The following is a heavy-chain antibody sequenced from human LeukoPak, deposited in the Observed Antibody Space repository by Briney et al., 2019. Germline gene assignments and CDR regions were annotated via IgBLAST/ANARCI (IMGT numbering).Heavy chain of an antibody. J-gene: IGHJ4*02. CDR3: ATENYYDSSGWQFDY. CDR2: ISWNSGSI. Sequence: GGSLRLSCAASGFTFDDYAMHWVRQAPGKGLEWVSGISWNSGSIGYADSVKGRFTISGDNAKNSLYLQMNSLRAEDTAVYYCATENYYDSSGWQFDYWGQGTLVTVSS. CDR1: GFTFDDYA. V-gene: IGHV3-9*01. D-gene: IGHD3-22*01.